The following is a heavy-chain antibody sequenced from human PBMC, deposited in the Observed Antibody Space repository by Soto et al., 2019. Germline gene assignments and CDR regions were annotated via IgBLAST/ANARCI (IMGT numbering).Heavy chain of an antibody. V-gene: IGHV1-69*06. J-gene: IGHJ4*02. CDR2: IIPIFGTA. CDR1: GGTFSSYA. Sequence: QVQLVQSGAEVKKPGSSVKVSCKASGGTFSSYAISWVRQAPGQGLEWMGGIIPIFGTANYAQKFQGRVTITADKSTRTAYMELSSLRSEDTAVYYCASPTEPTAMVPLDYWGQGTLVTVSS. CDR3: ASPTEPTAMVPLDY. D-gene: IGHD5-18*01.